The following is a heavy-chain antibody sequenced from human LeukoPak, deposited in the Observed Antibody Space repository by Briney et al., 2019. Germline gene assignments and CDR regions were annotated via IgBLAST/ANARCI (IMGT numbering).Heavy chain of an antibody. D-gene: IGHD4/OR15-4a*01. CDR3: ARRAGAYSHPYDY. V-gene: IGHV3-20*04. Sequence: GGSLRLSCAASGFTFSSYCMSWVRQAPGKGLEWVSGINWNGGSTGYADSVKGRFTISRDNAKNSLYLQMNSLRAEDTAVYYCARRAGAYSHPYDYWGQGTLVTVSS. J-gene: IGHJ4*02. CDR1: GFTFSSYC. CDR2: INWNGGST.